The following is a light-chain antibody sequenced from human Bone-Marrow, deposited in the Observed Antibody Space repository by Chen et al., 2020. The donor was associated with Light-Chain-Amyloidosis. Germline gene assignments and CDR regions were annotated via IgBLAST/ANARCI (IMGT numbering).Light chain of an antibody. J-gene: IGLJ3*02. CDR1: NIGSTS. CDR2: DDS. V-gene: IGLV3-21*02. Sequence: SYVLTQPSSVSVAPGQTDTLACGGYNIGSTSVNWYQQTPGQAPLLVVNDDSDRPSGIPERLAACTGGNTATLTSSRVEAGDAADHYYQVWDRSSDGPVFGGGTKLTVL. CDR3: QVWDRSSDGPV.